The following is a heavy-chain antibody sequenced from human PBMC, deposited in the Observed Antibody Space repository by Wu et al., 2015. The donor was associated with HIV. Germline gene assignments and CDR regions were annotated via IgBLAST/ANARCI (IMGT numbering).Heavy chain of an antibody. CDR3: ASRRYYGSGSYYHFDY. Sequence: QVQLVQSGAEVKKPGSSVKVSCKASGGTFSSYAINWVRQAPGQGLEWMGGIIPIFDTANYAQKFQGRVTITTDESTSTAYMEVSSLRSEDTAVYYCASRRYYGSGSYYHFDYWGQGTLVTVSS. J-gene: IGHJ4*02. V-gene: IGHV1-69*05. CDR1: GGTFSSYA. CDR2: IIPIFDTA. D-gene: IGHD3-10*01.